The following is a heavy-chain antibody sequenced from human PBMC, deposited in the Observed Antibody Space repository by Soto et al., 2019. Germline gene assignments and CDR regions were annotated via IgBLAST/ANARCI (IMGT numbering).Heavy chain of an antibody. Sequence: GGSLRLSCAASGFTFSSYSMNWVRQAPGKGLEWVSSISSSSSYIYYADSVKGRFTISRDNAKNSLYLQMNSLRAEDTAVYYCARDRTGDHFDYWGQGTLVTVSS. V-gene: IGHV3-21*01. CDR1: GFTFSSYS. CDR2: ISSSSSYI. J-gene: IGHJ4*02. D-gene: IGHD7-27*01. CDR3: ARDRTGDHFDY.